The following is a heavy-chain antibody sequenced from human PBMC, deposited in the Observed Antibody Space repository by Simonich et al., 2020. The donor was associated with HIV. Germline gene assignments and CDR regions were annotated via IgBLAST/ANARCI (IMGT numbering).Heavy chain of an antibody. D-gene: IGHD6-6*01. CDR2: ISWNSGSI. Sequence: EVQLVESGGGLVQPGRSLRLSCAASGFTFDDYAMQWVRQGPRKGLEGVAGISWNSGSISYADSVKGRFTISRDNAKNSLYLQMNSLRAEDMALYYCAKDRYSSSSGSFDYWGQGTLVTVSS. V-gene: IGHV3-9*03. CDR1: GFTFDDYA. J-gene: IGHJ4*02. CDR3: AKDRYSSSSGSFDY.